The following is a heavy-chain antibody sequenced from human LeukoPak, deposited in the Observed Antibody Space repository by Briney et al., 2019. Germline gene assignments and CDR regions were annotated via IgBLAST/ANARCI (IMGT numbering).Heavy chain of an antibody. Sequence: PGGSLRLSCAASGFTFSSYAMSWVRQAPGKGLEWVSAISGSGGSTYYADSVKGRFTISRDNSKNTLYLQMNSLRAEDTAVYYCARAGCSSTSCYDYYMDVWGKGTTVTVSS. D-gene: IGHD2-2*01. J-gene: IGHJ6*03. CDR1: GFTFSSYA. CDR2: ISGSGGST. CDR3: ARAGCSSTSCYDYYMDV. V-gene: IGHV3-23*01.